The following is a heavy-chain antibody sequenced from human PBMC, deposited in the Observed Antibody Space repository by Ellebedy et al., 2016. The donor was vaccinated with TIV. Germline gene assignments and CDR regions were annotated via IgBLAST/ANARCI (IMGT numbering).Heavy chain of an antibody. CDR1: GGSISNYY. CDR2: IYYSGST. J-gene: IGHJ3*02. Sequence: MPGGSLRLSCTVSGGSISNYYRSWIRQPPEKGLEWIGSIYYSGSTNYNPALKSRVTISVDTPKNQFSLRLTSVNSAETAVYYCARHLDHYGSGTYHIWGQGTMVTVSS. V-gene: IGHV4-59*08. CDR3: ARHLDHYGSGTYHI. D-gene: IGHD3-10*01.